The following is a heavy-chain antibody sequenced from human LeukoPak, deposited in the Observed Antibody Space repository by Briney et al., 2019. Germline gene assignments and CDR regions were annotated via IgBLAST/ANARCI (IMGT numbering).Heavy chain of an antibody. Sequence: GASVKVSCKSSGYTFTGYYMHWVRQAPGQGLEWMGWINPNSGGTNYAQKCQGRVTMTRDTSISTAYMELSRLRSDDTAVYYCARGQGYIGSYYYFDYWGQGTQVTVSS. V-gene: IGHV1-2*02. CDR2: INPNSGGT. D-gene: IGHD1-26*01. J-gene: IGHJ4*02. CDR1: GYTFTGYY. CDR3: ARGQGYIGSYYYFDY.